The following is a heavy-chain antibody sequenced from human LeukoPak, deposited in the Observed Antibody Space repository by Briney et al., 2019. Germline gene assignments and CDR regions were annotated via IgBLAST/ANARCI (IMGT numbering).Heavy chain of an antibody. CDR1: GYTFSSYD. CDR3: ARGLMGYCSGGSCFHFDY. D-gene: IGHD2-15*01. V-gene: IGHV1-8*01. CDR2: MNPNSGNT. J-gene: IGHJ4*02. Sequence: EASVKVSCKASGYTFSSYDINWVRQAIGQGLEWMGWMNPNSGNTGYAQKFQGRVTMTRNTSISTAYMELSSLRSEDTAVYYCARGLMGYCSGGSCFHFDYWGQGTLVTVSS.